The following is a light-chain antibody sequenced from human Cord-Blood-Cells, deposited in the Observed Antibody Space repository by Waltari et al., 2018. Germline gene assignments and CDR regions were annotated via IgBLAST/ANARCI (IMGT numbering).Light chain of an antibody. CDR2: DVS. CDR3: SSFTSGSTWV. J-gene: IGLJ3*02. CDR1: SSDVGGYNY. V-gene: IGLV2-14*01. Sequence: QSALTQPASVSGSPGQSITISCTGTSSDVGGYNYVSWYKQHPGKAPKLMIFDVSKRPSGVSHRFSGSKSGNTASLTISGLQAEYEADYYCSSFTSGSTWVFGVGTKLPVL.